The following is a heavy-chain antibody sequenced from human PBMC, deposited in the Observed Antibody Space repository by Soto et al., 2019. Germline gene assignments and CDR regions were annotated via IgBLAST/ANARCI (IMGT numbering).Heavy chain of an antibody. D-gene: IGHD5-18*01. CDR3: AKEQGSYGYGSGWPLDY. V-gene: IGHV3-30*18. Sequence: QVQLVESGGGVVQPGRSLRLSCAASGFTFSSYGMHWVRQAPGKGLEWVAVISNDGSNKYYADSVKGRVTISRDNSKNTLSLQMNSLRAEDTAVYYCAKEQGSYGYGSGWPLDYWGQGTLVTVSA. CDR1: GFTFSSYG. J-gene: IGHJ4*02. CDR2: ISNDGSNK.